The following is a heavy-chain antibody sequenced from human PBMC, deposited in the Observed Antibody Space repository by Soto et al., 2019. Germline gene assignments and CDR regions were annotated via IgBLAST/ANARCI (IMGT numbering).Heavy chain of an antibody. V-gene: IGHV1-2*02. Sequence: ASVKVSCKASGYTFTGYYMHWVRQAPGQGLKWMGWINPNSGGTNYAQKFQGRVTMTRDTSISTAYMELSRLRSDDTAVYYCARYYGSGSYYPDYYYGMDVWGQGTTVTVSS. CDR2: INPNSGGT. CDR1: GYTFTGYY. J-gene: IGHJ6*02. CDR3: ARYYGSGSYYPDYYYGMDV. D-gene: IGHD3-10*01.